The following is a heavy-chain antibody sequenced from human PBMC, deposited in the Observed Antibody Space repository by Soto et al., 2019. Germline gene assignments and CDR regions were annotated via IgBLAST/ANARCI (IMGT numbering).Heavy chain of an antibody. D-gene: IGHD3-22*01. V-gene: IGHV4-30-2*01. J-gene: IGHJ4*02. CDR3: ARAWSSGYYFPFDY. CDR2: IYHSGST. CDR1: GGSISSGGYS. Sequence: QLQLQESGSGLVKPSQTLSLTCAVSGGSISSGGYSWSWIRQPPGKGLEWIGYIYHSGSTYYNPSLKSRVTISVDRSKNQFSLKLSSVTAADTAVYYCARAWSSGYYFPFDYWGQGTLVTVSS.